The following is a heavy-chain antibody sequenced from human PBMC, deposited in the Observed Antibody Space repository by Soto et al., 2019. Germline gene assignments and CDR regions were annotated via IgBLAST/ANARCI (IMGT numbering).Heavy chain of an antibody. CDR1: GYTFTSYG. V-gene: IGHV1-18*01. J-gene: IGHJ6*03. Sequence: ASVXVSCKASGYTFTSYGISWVRQAPGQGLEWMGWISAYNGNTNYAQKLQGRVTMTTDTSTSTAYMELRSLRSDDTAVYYCARGGYDFWSGYYSPYYYYMDVWGKGTTVTVSS. CDR3: ARGGYDFWSGYYSPYYYYMDV. D-gene: IGHD3-3*01. CDR2: ISAYNGNT.